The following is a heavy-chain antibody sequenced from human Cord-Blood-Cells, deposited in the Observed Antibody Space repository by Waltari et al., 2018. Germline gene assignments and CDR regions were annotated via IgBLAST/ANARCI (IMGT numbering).Heavy chain of an antibody. CDR2: MNPNSGNT. CDR3: ARGLRGGEGSGSQNPTDY. Sequence: QVQLVQSGAEVKKPGASVKVSCKASGYPFTRYDINWVRPATGQGLEWMGWMNPNSGNTGYAQKFQGRVTITRNTSISTAYMELSSLRSEDTAVYYCARGLRGGEGSGSQNPTDYWGQGTLVTVSS. D-gene: IGHD3-10*01. J-gene: IGHJ4*02. CDR1: GYPFTRYD. V-gene: IGHV1-8*03.